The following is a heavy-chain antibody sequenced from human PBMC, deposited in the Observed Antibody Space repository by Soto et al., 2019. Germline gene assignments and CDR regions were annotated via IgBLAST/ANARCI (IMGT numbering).Heavy chain of an antibody. CDR1: GDSFSRYY. CDR2: IFYSGST. V-gene: IGHV4-59*01. D-gene: IGHD1-1*01. CDR3: VRLQLGGYWYFDL. Sequence: QVQLQESGPGLVKPSETLSLTCTVSGDSFSRYYWSWIRQPPGKGLEWIGYIFYSGSTKYNPSLKSRSTMSVDTSKNQFSLKLSSVTAADTAIYYCVRLQLGGYWYFDLWGRGTLVSVSS. J-gene: IGHJ2*01.